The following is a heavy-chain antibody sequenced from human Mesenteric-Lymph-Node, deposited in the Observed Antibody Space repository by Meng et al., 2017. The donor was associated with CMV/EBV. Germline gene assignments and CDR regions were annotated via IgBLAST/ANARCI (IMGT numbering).Heavy chain of an antibody. CDR2: INPNSGGT. CDR1: GYYFTGYY. V-gene: IGHV1-2*02. CDR3: AREVSSGSIYYYAMDV. J-gene: IGHJ6*02. D-gene: IGHD3-22*01. Sequence: ASVKVSCKASGYYFTGYYVHWVRQAPGQGLEWMGWINPNSGGTKYAQKFQGRVTMTRDTSISTAYMELSSLRSDDTAVYYCAREVSSGSIYYYAMDVWGQGTTVTSP.